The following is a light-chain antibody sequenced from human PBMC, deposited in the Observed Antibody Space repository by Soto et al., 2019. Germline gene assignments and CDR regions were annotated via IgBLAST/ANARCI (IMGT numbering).Light chain of an antibody. CDR2: STD. CDR1: SSNIGSNT. V-gene: IGLV1-44*01. CDR3: AAWDDSLHGWV. J-gene: IGLJ3*02. Sequence: QSVLTQPPSASGTPGQRVTIFCSGSSSNIGSNTVNWYKQVPGTAPKLHIYSTDQRPSGVPDRVSGSRSGTSASLAISGLHSEDEADYYCAAWDDSLHGWVFGGGTKLTVL.